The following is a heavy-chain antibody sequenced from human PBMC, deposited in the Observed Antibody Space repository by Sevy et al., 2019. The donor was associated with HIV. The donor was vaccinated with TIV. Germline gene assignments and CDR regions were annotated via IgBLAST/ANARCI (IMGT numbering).Heavy chain of an antibody. CDR2: ISGSDNTI. J-gene: IGHJ6*02. V-gene: IGHV3-11*01. D-gene: IGHD4-17*01. CDR1: GFTFSDYY. CDR3: ARDHVKDGDLGDYYYYAMDV. Sequence: GGSLRLSCAASGFTFSDYYMSWIRQAPGKGLEWLSYISGSDNTIYYGDSVKGRFTIYRDNAKNQLYLQMKNLRAEDTDVYYCARDHVKDGDLGDYYYYAMDVWGQGTSVTVSS.